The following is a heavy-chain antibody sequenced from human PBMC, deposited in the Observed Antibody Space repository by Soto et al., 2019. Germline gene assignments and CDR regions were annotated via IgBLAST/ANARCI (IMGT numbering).Heavy chain of an antibody. D-gene: IGHD3-10*01. CDR3: ARGPMVRGLPDY. Sequence: SRRLSCAASGFSFSSYAMHWVRQAPGKGLEWVADISYEGSSKYYADSVKGRFSISRDNSKNTLYLQMNSLRAEDTAVYYCARGPMVRGLPDYWGQGTLVTVSS. J-gene: IGHJ4*02. CDR2: ISYEGSSK. V-gene: IGHV3-30-3*01. CDR1: GFSFSSYA.